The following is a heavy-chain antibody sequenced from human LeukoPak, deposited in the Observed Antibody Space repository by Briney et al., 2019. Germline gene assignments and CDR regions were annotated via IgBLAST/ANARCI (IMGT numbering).Heavy chain of an antibody. CDR3: ARYTYYGSGSYSPYFDY. D-gene: IGHD3-10*01. J-gene: IGHJ4*02. CDR2: IYYSGST. CDR1: GGSISSYY. V-gene: IGHV4-59*01. Sequence: SGTLSLTCTVSGGSISSYYWSWIRQPPGKGLEWIGYIYYSGSTNYNPSLKSRVTISVDTSKNQFSLKLSSVTAADTAVYYCARYTYYGSGSYSPYFDYWGQGTLVTVSS.